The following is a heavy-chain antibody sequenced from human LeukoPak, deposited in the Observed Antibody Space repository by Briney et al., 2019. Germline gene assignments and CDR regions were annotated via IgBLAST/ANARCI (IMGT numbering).Heavy chain of an antibody. J-gene: IGHJ6*03. Sequence: GGSLRLSCAASGFTFSSYGMHWVRQAPGKGLEWVAFIRYDGSNKYYADSVKGRFTISRDNSKNTLYLQMNSLRAEDTAVYYCAKPPYSNYDYYYYYMDVWGKGTTVTVSS. CDR3: AKPPYSNYDYYYYYMDV. D-gene: IGHD4-11*01. CDR2: IRYDGSNK. CDR1: GFTFSSYG. V-gene: IGHV3-30*02.